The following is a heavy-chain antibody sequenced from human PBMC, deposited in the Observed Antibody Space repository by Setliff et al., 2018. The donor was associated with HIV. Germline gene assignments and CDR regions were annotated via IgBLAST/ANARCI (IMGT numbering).Heavy chain of an antibody. J-gene: IGHJ6*02. CDR1: GFTFKNYA. D-gene: IGHD3-10*01. V-gene: IGHV3-23*01. CDR2: IGGSGAKT. CDR3: AGFGDSHYYYYGMDV. Sequence: PGGSLRLSCAASGFTFKNYAMSWVRQAPGKGLEWVSGIGGSGAKTNYADSVKGRFTISRDNSKNTLYLQMSSLRAEDTAVYYCAGFGDSHYYYYGMDVWGRGNAGHRLL.